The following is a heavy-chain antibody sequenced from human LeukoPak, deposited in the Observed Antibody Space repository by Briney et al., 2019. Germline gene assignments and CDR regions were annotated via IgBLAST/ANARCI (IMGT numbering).Heavy chain of an antibody. CDR3: ARRGEGPIGGIGY. D-gene: IGHD3-10*01. CDR1: GSLFGNYW. V-gene: IGHV5-51*01. CDR2: IHPGDSDT. J-gene: IGHJ4*02. Sequence: GESLQISCQGPGSLFGNYWIGWVRPLPGKGLEWMGIIHPGDSDTRYSPSFQGQVTISAEKSITTAYLQWSSLKASDTAMYYCARRGEGPIGGIGYWGQGTLVTVSS.